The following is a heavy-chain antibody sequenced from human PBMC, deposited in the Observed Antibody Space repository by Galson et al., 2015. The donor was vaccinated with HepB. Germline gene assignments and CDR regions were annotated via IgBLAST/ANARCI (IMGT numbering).Heavy chain of an antibody. CDR3: ARGNYYDSSGYYLTLRAFDI. CDR1: GFTVSSNY. V-gene: IGHV3-53*04. D-gene: IGHD3-22*01. CDR2: IYSGGST. J-gene: IGHJ3*02. Sequence: SLRLSCAASGFTVSSNYMSWVRQAPGKGLEWVSVIYSGGSTYYADSVKGRFTISRHNSKNTLYLQMNSLRAEDTAVYYCARGNYYDSSGYYLTLRAFDIWGQGTMVTVSS.